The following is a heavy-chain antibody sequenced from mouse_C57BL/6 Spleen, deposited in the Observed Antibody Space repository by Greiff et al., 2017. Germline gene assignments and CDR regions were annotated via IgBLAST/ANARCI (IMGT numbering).Heavy chain of an antibody. CDR1: GYTFTDYN. V-gene: IGHV1-18*01. CDR3: ARPAQATHYYAMDY. CDR2: INPNNGGT. D-gene: IGHD3-2*02. Sequence: VHVKQSGPELVKPGASVKIPCKASGYTFTDYNMDWVKQSHGKSLEWIGDINPNNGGTIYNQKFKGKATLTVDKSSSTAYMELRSLTSEDTAVYYCARPAQATHYYAMDYWGQGTSVTVSS. J-gene: IGHJ4*01.